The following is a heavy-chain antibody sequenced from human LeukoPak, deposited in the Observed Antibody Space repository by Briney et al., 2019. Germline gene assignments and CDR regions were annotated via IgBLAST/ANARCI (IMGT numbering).Heavy chain of an antibody. J-gene: IGHJ6*03. V-gene: IGHV3-15*01. CDR3: TTPLEYQLLLTGYYFYMDV. Sequence: TGGSLRLSCAASGFTFSNAWMSWVRQAPGKGLEWVGRIKSKTDGGTTDYAAPVKGRFTISRDDSKNTLYLQMNSLKTEDTAVYYCTTPLEYQLLLTGYYFYMDVWGKGTTVTVSS. CDR2: IKSKTDGGTT. D-gene: IGHD2-2*01. CDR1: GFTFSNAW.